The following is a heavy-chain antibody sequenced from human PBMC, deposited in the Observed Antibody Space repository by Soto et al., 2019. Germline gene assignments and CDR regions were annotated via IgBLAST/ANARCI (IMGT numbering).Heavy chain of an antibody. CDR3: ANPIPKTGTTFGF. CDR1: GFTFSNFA. CDR2: ISGSGDDT. Sequence: QLLESGGGCLQPGGSLRLSCISSGFTFSNFAIAWVRQAPGEGLEWVSAISGSGDDTFYADSMKGRFTISRDNSKDTLYLQINRLRAEDTAVYDCANPIPKTGTTFGFWGQGTLVTVSS. D-gene: IGHD1-1*01. J-gene: IGHJ4*02. V-gene: IGHV3-23*01.